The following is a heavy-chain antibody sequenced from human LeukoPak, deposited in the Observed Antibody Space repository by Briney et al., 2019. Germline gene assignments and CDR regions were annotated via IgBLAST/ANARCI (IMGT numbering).Heavy chain of an antibody. D-gene: IGHD3-10*01. CDR1: GYTFGSYG. V-gene: IGHV1-18*01. Sequence: ASVKVSCKASGYTFGSYGVTWVRQAPGQGLEWMGWISGYNGNTNLAQKFQGRVSLTTDTSATTAYMEQRSLTSDDTAVYYCAKDYSGSGSVHFEHGGQGTLVTVSS. J-gene: IGHJ4*02. CDR3: AKDYSGSGSVHFEH. CDR2: ISGYNGNT.